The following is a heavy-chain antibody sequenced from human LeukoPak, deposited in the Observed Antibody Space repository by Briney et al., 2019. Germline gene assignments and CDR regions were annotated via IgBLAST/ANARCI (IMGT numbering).Heavy chain of an antibody. CDR1: GFSFSDHY. CDR3: PRESRIAPAGSGYYYFGMDV. J-gene: IGHJ6*02. CDR2: IRGKADSHTA. V-gene: IGHV3-72*01. D-gene: IGHD6-13*01. Sequence: GGSLRLSCAASGFSFSDHYIDWVRQAPGKGLEWVGRIRGKADSHTAEYAASVTGRFSISRDDSKNSVYLQMNSLQTEDTAVYLCPRESRIAPAGSGYYYFGMDVWGQGTTDTVSS.